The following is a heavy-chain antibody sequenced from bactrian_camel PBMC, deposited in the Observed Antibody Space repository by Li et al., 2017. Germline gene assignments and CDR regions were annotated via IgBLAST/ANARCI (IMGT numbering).Heavy chain of an antibody. J-gene: IGHJ4*01. CDR2: IYGDGINT. CDR1: AFTFCSYY. Sequence: HVQLVESGGGLVQPGGSLRLSCAASAFTFCSYYMMSWVRQAPGKGLERVSSIYGDGINTDYADSVKGRFTISRDNAKNTLYLQLNSLKTEDTAMYYCARDRVPLSYWGQGTQVTVS. V-gene: IGHV3-2*01. CDR3: ARDRVPLSY.